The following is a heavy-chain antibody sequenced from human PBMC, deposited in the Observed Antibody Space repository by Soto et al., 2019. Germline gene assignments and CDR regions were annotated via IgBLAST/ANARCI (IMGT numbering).Heavy chain of an antibody. J-gene: IGHJ5*02. D-gene: IGHD2-21*02. CDR2: IKSKTDGGTT. Sequence: EVQLVESGGGLVKPGGSLRLSCAASGFTFSNAWMSWVRQAPGKGLAWVGRIKSKTDGGTTDYAAPVKGRFTISRDDAKNTLDLQMHSLKTEDTAVYYCTPGPGGGRVTNWFDPWGQGTLVTVSS. CDR3: TPGPGGGRVTNWFDP. V-gene: IGHV3-15*01. CDR1: GFTFSNAW.